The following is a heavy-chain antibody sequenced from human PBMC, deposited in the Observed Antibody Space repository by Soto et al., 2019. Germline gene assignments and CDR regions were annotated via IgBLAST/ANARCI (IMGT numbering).Heavy chain of an antibody. J-gene: IGHJ6*02. CDR3: ARDLMQEEWTDYYGMDV. Sequence: SETLSLTCAVSGYSISSGYYWGWIRQPPGKGLEWIGSIYHSGSTYYNPSLKSRVTISVDTSKNQFSLKLSSVTAADTAVYYCARDLMQEEWTDYYGMDVWGQGTTVT. D-gene: IGHD3-3*01. V-gene: IGHV4-38-2*02. CDR1: GYSISSGYY. CDR2: IYHSGST.